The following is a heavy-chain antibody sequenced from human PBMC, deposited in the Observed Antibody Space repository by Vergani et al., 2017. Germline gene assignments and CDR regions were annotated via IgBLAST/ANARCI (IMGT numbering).Heavy chain of an antibody. Sequence: VQLVESGGGVVQPGRSLRLSCAASGFTFSSYSMNWVRQAPGKGLEWVSSISSSSSYIYYADSVKGRFTISRDNAKNSLYLQMNSLRAEDTAVYYCARGTYCSGGSCYSSDAFDIWGQGTMVTVSS. CDR3: ARGTYCSGGSCYSSDAFDI. CDR2: ISSSSSYI. V-gene: IGHV3-21*01. CDR1: GFTFSSYS. D-gene: IGHD2-15*01. J-gene: IGHJ3*02.